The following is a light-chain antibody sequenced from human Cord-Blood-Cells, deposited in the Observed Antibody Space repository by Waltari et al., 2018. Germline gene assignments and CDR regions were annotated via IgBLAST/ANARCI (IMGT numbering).Light chain of an antibody. CDR1: SSDVGSYNL. CDR3: CSYAGSSTNWV. V-gene: IGLV2-23*01. CDR2: EGS. Sequence: QSALTQPASVSGSPGQSITISCTGTSSDVGSYNLVSWYQQHPGKAPKLMIYEGSKRPSGVSNRVSGSKSGNTASLTISGLQAEDEADYYCCSYAGSSTNWVFGGGTKLTVL. J-gene: IGLJ3*02.